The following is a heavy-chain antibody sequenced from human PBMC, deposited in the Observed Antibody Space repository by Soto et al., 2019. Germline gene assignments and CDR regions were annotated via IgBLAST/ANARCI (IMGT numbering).Heavy chain of an antibody. J-gene: IGHJ4*02. Sequence: PWETLSLTLTVSGGSLSSYYWSWIRQPPGKELEWVEYIYYSRSTNYNPALKSRVTISVDTSKNQFSLKLSSVTAADTAVYYCARDRKWDYWGQGTLVTVSS. D-gene: IGHD1-26*01. CDR2: IYYSRST. V-gene: IGHV4-59*01. CDR1: GGSLSSYY. CDR3: ARDRKWDY.